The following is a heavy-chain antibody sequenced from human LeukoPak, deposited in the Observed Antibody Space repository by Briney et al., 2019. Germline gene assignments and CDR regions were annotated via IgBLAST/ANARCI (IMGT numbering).Heavy chain of an antibody. D-gene: IGHD5-12*01. CDR3: ARVRATFSPHFDN. CDR2: INSDGSIT. J-gene: IGHJ4*02. Sequence: GGSLRLSCAASGFTFSSYWMHWVRQAPGKGLMWVSRINSDGSITNYADSVKGRFTISRDNAKNTLYLQMNSPRAEDTAVYYCARVRATFSPHFDNWGQGTLVTVSS. V-gene: IGHV3-74*01. CDR1: GFTFSSYW.